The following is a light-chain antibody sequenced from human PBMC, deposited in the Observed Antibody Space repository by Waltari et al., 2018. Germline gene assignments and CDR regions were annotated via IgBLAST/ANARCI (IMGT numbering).Light chain of an antibody. Sequence: QSLLTQPPSASGTPGQRVTLSCSGSSNIGRYYVYWYQPLPGTAPKLLIDGNNQRPSGVPDRFSGSKSGTSGSLAISGLRSEDEADYYCAAWDDRLRGVVFGGGTKLTV. CDR3: AAWDDRLRGVV. J-gene: IGLJ2*01. CDR1: SNIGRYY. V-gene: IGLV1-47*01. CDR2: GNN.